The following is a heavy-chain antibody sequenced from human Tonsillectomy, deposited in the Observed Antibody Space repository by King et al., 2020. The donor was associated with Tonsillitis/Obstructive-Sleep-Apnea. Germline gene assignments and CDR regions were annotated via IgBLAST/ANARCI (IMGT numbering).Heavy chain of an antibody. V-gene: IGHV4-34*01. Sequence: VQLQQWGAGLLKPSETLSLTCAVYGGSFSNYYWSWIRQPPGKGLEWIGEINHSGSTNYNPSLKSRVTISVDTSKNQFSRKLSSVTAADTAVYYCARVEVGATNLPYFDYWGQGTLVTVSS. CDR3: ARVEVGATNLPYFDY. CDR1: GGSFSNYY. D-gene: IGHD1-26*01. J-gene: IGHJ4*02. CDR2: INHSGST.